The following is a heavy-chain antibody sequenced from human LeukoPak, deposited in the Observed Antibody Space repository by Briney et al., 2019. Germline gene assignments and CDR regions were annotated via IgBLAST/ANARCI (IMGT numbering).Heavy chain of an antibody. CDR1: GGSISSYY. CDR3: ARDRVSSGWYGYYYYYMDV. J-gene: IGHJ6*03. Sequence: SETLSLTCTVSGGSISSYYWSWIRQPAGKGLEWIGRIYTSGSTNYNPSLKSRVTMSVDTSKNQFSLKLSSVTAADTAVYYCARDRVSSGWYGYYYYYMDVWGKGTTVTISS. V-gene: IGHV4-4*07. D-gene: IGHD6-19*01. CDR2: IYTSGST.